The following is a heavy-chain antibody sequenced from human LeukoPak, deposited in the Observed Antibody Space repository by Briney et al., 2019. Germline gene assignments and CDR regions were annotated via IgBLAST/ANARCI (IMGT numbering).Heavy chain of an antibody. CDR3: AKKGPGGFASQVAFDI. CDR1: GFTFSSYA. V-gene: IGHV3-23*01. Sequence: PGGSLRLSCAASGFTFSSYAMSWVRQAPGKGLEWVAAISGSGGSTYYADSVKGRFTISRDNSKNTLYLQMNSLRAEDTAVYYCAKKGPGGFASQVAFDIWGQGTMVTVSS. J-gene: IGHJ3*02. D-gene: IGHD3-10*01. CDR2: ISGSGGST.